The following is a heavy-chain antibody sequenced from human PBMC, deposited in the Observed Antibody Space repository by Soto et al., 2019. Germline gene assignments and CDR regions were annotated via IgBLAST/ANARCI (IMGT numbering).Heavy chain of an antibody. CDR1: GFTFSSYE. Sequence: GGCRRLSCAVAGFTFSSYEMNWVRQAPGKGLGWVSYISSSGSTIYYADSVKGRFTISRDNAKNSLYLQMYSLRAEDTAVYYCARKGIAVAGIAFDIWGQGTMVTVSS. CDR2: ISSSGSTI. D-gene: IGHD6-19*01. J-gene: IGHJ3*02. V-gene: IGHV3-48*03. CDR3: ARKGIAVAGIAFDI.